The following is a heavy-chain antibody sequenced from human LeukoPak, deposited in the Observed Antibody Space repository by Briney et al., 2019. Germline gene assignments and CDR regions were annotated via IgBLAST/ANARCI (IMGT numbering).Heavy chain of an antibody. J-gene: IGHJ5*02. D-gene: IGHD6-6*01. Sequence: GSLRLSCAASGFTFSSYAMSWIRQPPGKGLEWIGSIYYSGSTYYNPSLKSRVTISVGTSKNQFSLKLSSVTAADTAVYYCARDRDSSSSGNWFDPWGQGTLVTVSS. CDR3: ARDRDSSSSGNWFDP. V-gene: IGHV4-38-2*02. CDR2: IYYSGST. CDR1: GFTFSSYA.